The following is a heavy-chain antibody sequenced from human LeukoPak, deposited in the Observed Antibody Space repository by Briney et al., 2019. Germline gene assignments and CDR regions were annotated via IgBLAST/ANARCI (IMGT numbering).Heavy chain of an antibody. CDR2: IYYSGST. J-gene: IGHJ4*02. V-gene: IGHV4-59*12. Sequence: SETLSLTCTVSGGSISSYYWSWIRQPPGKGLEWIGYIYYSGSTNYNPSLKSRVTISVDTSKNQFSLQLNSVTPEDTAVYYCARGPGALLHWGQGILVTVSS. D-gene: IGHD3-10*01. CDR1: GGSISSYY. CDR3: ARGPGALLH.